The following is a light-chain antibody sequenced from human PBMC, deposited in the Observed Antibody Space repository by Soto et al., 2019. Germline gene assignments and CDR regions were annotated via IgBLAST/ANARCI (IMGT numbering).Light chain of an antibody. V-gene: IGLV1-40*01. CDR3: QSYDSSLSGSV. Sequence: QSVLTQPPSMSGALGQRVTISCTGSSSNIGAGYDVHWYQQLPGTAPKHLIYGNTNRPSGVPDRFSGSKSGTSASLAITGLQAEDEADYYCQSYDSSLSGSVFGGGTKLTVL. J-gene: IGLJ3*02. CDR2: GNT. CDR1: SSNIGAGYD.